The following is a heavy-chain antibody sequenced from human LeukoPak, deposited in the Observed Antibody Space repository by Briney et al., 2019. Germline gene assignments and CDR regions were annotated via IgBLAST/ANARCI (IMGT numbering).Heavy chain of an antibody. J-gene: IGHJ4*02. V-gene: IGHV4-34*01. Sequence: PSETLSLTCAVYGGSFSGYYWSWIRQPPGKGLEWIWEINHSGSTNYNPSLKSRVTISVDTSKNQFSLKLSSVTAADTAVYYCARRSSGYYYKFDYWGQGTLVTVSS. CDR1: GGSFSGYY. CDR3: ARRSSGYYYKFDY. D-gene: IGHD3-22*01. CDR2: INHSGST.